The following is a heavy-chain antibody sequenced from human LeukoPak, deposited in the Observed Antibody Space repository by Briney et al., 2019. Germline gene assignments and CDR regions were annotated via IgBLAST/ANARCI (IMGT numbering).Heavy chain of an antibody. CDR1: GFTFSRYA. CDR3: ARDTFQPGLIDS. J-gene: IGHJ4*02. V-gene: IGHV3-21*05. Sequence: GGSLRLSCAASGFTFSRYAMDWVRQAPGKGLEWVSYINTDSSDIHYADSVKGRFTISRDNARNTLYLQLSSLRAEDSAVYYCARDTFQPGLIDSWGQGTLVTVSS. D-gene: IGHD2-2*01. CDR2: INTDSSDI.